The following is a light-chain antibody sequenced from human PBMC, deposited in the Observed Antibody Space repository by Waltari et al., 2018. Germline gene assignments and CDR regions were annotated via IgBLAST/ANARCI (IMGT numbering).Light chain of an antibody. CDR1: SRDVGGDDS. CDR3: SSQSTNNGVI. J-gene: IGLJ2*01. V-gene: IGLV2-14*03. CDR2: DVN. Sequence: QSALTQPASVSGSPGQSITIPCTGSSRDVGGDDSVSWYEDHPGQAPKVIIYDVNKRPSGVSDRFSGSKSGNTASLTISGLQAGDEATFYCSSQSTNNGVIFGGGTKVTVL.